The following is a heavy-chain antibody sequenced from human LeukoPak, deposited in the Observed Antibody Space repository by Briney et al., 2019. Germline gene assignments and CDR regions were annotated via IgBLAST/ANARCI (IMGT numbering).Heavy chain of an antibody. Sequence: GGSLRLSCTASGFTFSSYDMHWVRQVPGKGLEWVSTIGSAGDIHYGGSVRGRFTISGENAKNSFYLQMNSLRVEDTAVYHCARDLSCYDSSGYFHHWGQGTLVTVSS. CDR2: IGSAGDI. CDR1: GFTFSSYD. CDR3: ARDLSCYDSSGYFHH. D-gene: IGHD3-22*01. J-gene: IGHJ1*01. V-gene: IGHV3-13*01.